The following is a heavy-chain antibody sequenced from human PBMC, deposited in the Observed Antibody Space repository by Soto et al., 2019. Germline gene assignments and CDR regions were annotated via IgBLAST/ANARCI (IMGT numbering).Heavy chain of an antibody. CDR1: GGSFASSNFY. Sequence: LPLPQSGPGLVKPSETLSLPCSVSGGSFASSNFYWAWVRQPPGEVLEWIGSTSSRANTYNNSSLKSRVTISMDTSKSRSSLRLNSVTAADTAVNYCASHGAGAPLDDWGQGTLVTVSS. J-gene: IGHJ4*02. D-gene: IGHD3-10*01. CDR2: TSSRANT. CDR3: ASHGAGAPLDD. V-gene: IGHV4-39*01.